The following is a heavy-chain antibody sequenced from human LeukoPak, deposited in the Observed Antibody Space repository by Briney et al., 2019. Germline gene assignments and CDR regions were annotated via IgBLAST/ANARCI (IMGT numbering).Heavy chain of an antibody. D-gene: IGHD5-12*01. J-gene: IGHJ3*02. Sequence: GGSLRLSCTASGFTVSSNYRSWVRQAPGKGLEWVSVIYSGGSTYYADSVKGRFTISRDNSKNTLYLQMNSLRAEDTAVYYCALGWSSYDIVGQDPFDIWGQGTMVTVSS. CDR1: GFTVSSNY. CDR2: IYSGGST. V-gene: IGHV3-66*01. CDR3: ALGWSSYDIVGQDPFDI.